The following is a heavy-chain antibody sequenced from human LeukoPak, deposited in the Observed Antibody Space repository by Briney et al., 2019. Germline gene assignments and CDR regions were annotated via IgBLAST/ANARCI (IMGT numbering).Heavy chain of an antibody. Sequence: PGGSLRLSCAASGFTFSSYSMNWVRQAPGKGLEWVAVISYDGSNKYYADSVKGRFTISRDNSKNTLYLQMNSLRAEDTAVYYCARVVVAATTVDYWGQGTLVTVSS. J-gene: IGHJ4*02. V-gene: IGHV3-30*03. CDR2: ISYDGSNK. CDR3: ARVVVAATTVDY. CDR1: GFTFSSYS. D-gene: IGHD2-15*01.